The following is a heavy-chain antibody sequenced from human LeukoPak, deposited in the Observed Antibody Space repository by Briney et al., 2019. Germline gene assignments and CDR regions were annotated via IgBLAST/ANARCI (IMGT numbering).Heavy chain of an antibody. Sequence: QPGGSLRLSCAASGFTFSSYAMHWVRQAPGKGLEWVAVISYDGSNKYYADSVKGRFTISRDNAKNSLYLQMNSLRAEDTAVYYCARAGYYYDSSGYPPFDYWGQGTLVTVSS. D-gene: IGHD3-22*01. CDR1: GFTFSSYA. CDR3: ARAGYYYDSSGYPPFDY. J-gene: IGHJ4*02. CDR2: ISYDGSNK. V-gene: IGHV3-30-3*01.